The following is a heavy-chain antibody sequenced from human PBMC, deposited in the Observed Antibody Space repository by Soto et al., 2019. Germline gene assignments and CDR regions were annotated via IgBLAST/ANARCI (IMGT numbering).Heavy chain of an antibody. D-gene: IGHD3-16*01. V-gene: IGHV2-5*02. CDR1: GFSLTSRPVG. CDR2: IYWDDDR. CDR3: AHRRNYDGSWNEGVFDY. Sequence: QITLKESGPTLVKPTQTLTLTCTFSGFSLTSRPVGVGWVRQPPGKALEWLAFIYWDDDRRYSPSLRSTLTVTMDAPRNQVVLTLTNMDPVDTATYYCAHRRNYDGSWNEGVFDYWGQGILVTVSS. J-gene: IGHJ4*02.